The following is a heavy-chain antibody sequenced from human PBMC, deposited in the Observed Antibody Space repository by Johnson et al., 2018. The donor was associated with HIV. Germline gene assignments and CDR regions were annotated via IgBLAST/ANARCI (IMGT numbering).Heavy chain of an antibody. J-gene: IGHJ3*02. CDR2: IKEDGSEK. V-gene: IGHV3-7*01. D-gene: IGHD1-26*01. CDR3: AKAVGGYAFDI. Sequence: VQLVESGGGVVQPGGSLRLSCAASGFTFSTYWMSWVRQAPGKGLEWVANIKEDGSEKYYVDSVKGRFTISRDNAKNSLYLQMNSLRAEDTAVYYCAKAVGGYAFDIWGQGTMVTVSS. CDR1: GFTFSTYW.